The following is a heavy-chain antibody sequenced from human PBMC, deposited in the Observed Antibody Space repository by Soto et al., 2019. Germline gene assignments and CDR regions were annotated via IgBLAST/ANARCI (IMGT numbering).Heavy chain of an antibody. J-gene: IGHJ4*02. D-gene: IGHD2-21*02. Sequence: QVQLVESGGGVVQPGRSLRLSCAASGFTFSTYGMHWVRQAPGKGLEWVAVISFDGNNKYYADSVKGRFTISRDNSKNTLYLQMNSLRAEDTAVYYCATDDVVVTASMDYWGQGTLVAVSS. CDR3: ATDDVVVTASMDY. V-gene: IGHV3-30*03. CDR1: GFTFSTYG. CDR2: ISFDGNNK.